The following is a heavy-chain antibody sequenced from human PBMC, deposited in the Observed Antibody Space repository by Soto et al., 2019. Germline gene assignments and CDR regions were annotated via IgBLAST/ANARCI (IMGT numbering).Heavy chain of an antibody. CDR3: VLTHAAY. V-gene: IGHV3-74*01. Sequence: GGSLRLSCAASGFTFSNAWMSWVRQAPGKGLEWVGRINNDGSNTNYADFVKGRFTIFRDNAKNTLYLQMNSLRAEDTAVYYCVLTHAAYWGQGTLVTVSS. J-gene: IGHJ4*02. CDR2: INNDGSNT. CDR1: GFTFSNAW. D-gene: IGHD2-15*01.